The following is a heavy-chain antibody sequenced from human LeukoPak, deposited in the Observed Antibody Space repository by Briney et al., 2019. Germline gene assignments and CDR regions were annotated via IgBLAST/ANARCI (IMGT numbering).Heavy chain of an antibody. CDR1: GFTFSSYE. J-gene: IGHJ6*03. CDR2: ISSSGSTI. V-gene: IGHV3-48*03. D-gene: IGHD6-6*01. CDR3: ARAQDTEYSSSSYYYYYYMDV. Sequence: GGSLRLSCAASGFTFSSYEMNWVRQAPGKGLEWVSYISSSGSTIYYADSVKGRFTISRDNSKNTLYLQMNSLRAEDTAVYYCARAQDTEYSSSSYYYYYYMDVWGKGTTVTVSS.